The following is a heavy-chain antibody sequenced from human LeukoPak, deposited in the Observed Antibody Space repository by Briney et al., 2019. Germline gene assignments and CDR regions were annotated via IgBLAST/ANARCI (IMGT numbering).Heavy chain of an antibody. Sequence: SETLSLTCTVSGGSISSSSYYWGWIRQPPGKALEWIGSIYYSGSTYYNPSLKSRVTISVDTSKNQFSLKLSSVTAADTAVYYCARLEAEGLVITHWGQGTLVTVSS. D-gene: IGHD3/OR15-3a*01. V-gene: IGHV4-39*01. CDR3: ARLEAEGLVITH. CDR2: IYYSGST. J-gene: IGHJ4*02. CDR1: GGSISSSSYY.